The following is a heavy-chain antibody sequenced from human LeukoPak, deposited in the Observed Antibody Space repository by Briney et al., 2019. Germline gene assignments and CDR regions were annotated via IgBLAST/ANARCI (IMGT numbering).Heavy chain of an antibody. J-gene: IGHJ4*02. CDR1: GYTFTSYA. CDR3: ARDEVATESTYYFDY. CDR2: INTNTGNP. V-gene: IGHV7-4-1*02. D-gene: IGHD5-12*01. Sequence: ASVKVSCKASGYTFTSYAMNWVRQAPGQGLEWMGWINTNTGNPTYAQGFTGRFVFSLDTSVSTAYLQISSLKAEDTAVYYCARDEVATESTYYFDYWGQGTLVTVSS.